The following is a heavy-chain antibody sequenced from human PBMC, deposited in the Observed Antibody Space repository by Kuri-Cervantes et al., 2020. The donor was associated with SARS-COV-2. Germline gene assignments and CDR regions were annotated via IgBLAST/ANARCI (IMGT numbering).Heavy chain of an antibody. D-gene: IGHD1-20*01. CDR3: AREDNWNPPR. CDR2: IYYSGST. Sequence: SETLSLTCTVSGGSISSSSYYWGWIRQPPGKGLEWIGYIYYSGSTYYNPSLKSRVTISVDTSKNQFSLKLSSVTAADTAVYYCAREDNWNPPRWGQGTLVTVSS. J-gene: IGHJ4*02. CDR1: GGSISSSSYY. V-gene: IGHV4-30-4*08.